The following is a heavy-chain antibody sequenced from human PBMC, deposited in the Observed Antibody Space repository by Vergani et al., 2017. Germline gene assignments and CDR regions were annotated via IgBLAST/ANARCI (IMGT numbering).Heavy chain of an antibody. CDR3: ARSPTPYDFGSGYYPYYYYGMDV. J-gene: IGHJ6*02. V-gene: IGHV3-7*03. CDR1: GFTFSSYW. CDR2: IKQDGSEK. D-gene: IGHD3-3*01. Sequence: EVQLVESGGGLVQPGGSLRLSCAASGFTFSSYWMSWVRQAPGKGLEWVANIKQDGSEKYYVDSVKGRFTISRDNAKNSLYLQMNSLRAEDTAVYYCARSPTPYDFGSGYYPYYYYGMDVWGQGTTVTVSS.